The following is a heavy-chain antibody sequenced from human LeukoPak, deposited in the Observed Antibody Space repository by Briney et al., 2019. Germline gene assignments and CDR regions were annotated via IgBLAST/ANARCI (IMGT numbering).Heavy chain of an antibody. Sequence: SETLSLTCTVSGGSISSYYWSWIRQPPGKGLEWIGIIYYIGTTYYNPSLRSRVTISVDTSKNQFSLNLSSVTAADTAVYYCARRRKEGGFGQSLSFDYWGQGTLVTVSS. CDR1: GGSISSYY. CDR3: ARRRKEGGFGQSLSFDY. V-gene: IGHV4-59*04. J-gene: IGHJ4*02. D-gene: IGHD3-10*01. CDR2: IYYIGTT.